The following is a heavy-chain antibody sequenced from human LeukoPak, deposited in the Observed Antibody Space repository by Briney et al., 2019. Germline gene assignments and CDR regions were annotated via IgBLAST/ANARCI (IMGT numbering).Heavy chain of an antibody. CDR2: FDPEDGET. D-gene: IGHD3-10*01. CDR1: GYTFTGYY. Sequence: ASVKVSCKASGYTFTGYYMHWVRQAPGKGLEWMGGFDPEDGETIYAQKFQGRVTMTEDTSTDTAYMELSSLRSEDTAVYYCARGGRWFGDPTHGYWGQGTLVTVSS. V-gene: IGHV1-24*01. J-gene: IGHJ4*02. CDR3: ARGGRWFGDPTHGY.